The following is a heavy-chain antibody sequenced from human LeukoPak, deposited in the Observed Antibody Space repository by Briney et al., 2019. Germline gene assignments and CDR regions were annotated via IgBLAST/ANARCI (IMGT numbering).Heavy chain of an antibody. J-gene: IGHJ4*02. CDR1: GFTFSSYG. CDR2: ISYDGSNK. Sequence: LSGGSLRLSCAASGFTFSSYGMHWVRQAPGKGLEWVAVISYDGSNKYYADSVKGRFTISRDNSKNTLYLQMNSLRAEDTAVYYCARDLGAYCSGGSCYPFDYWGQGTLVTVSS. V-gene: IGHV3-30*03. D-gene: IGHD2-15*01. CDR3: ARDLGAYCSGGSCYPFDY.